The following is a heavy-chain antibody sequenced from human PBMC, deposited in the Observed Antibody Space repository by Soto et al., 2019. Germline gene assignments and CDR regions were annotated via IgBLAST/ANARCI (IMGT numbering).Heavy chain of an antibody. V-gene: IGHV3-23*01. J-gene: IGHJ6*02. CDR3: AKDRPVIAEGPNYYYYGMDV. Sequence: HPGGSLRLSCAASGFTFSSYAMSWVRQAPGKGLEWVSAISGSGGSTYYADSVKGRFTISRDNSKNTLYLQMNSLRAEDTAVYYCAKDRPVIAEGPNYYYYGMDVWGQGTTVTLAS. CDR2: ISGSGGST. D-gene: IGHD6-13*01. CDR1: GFTFSSYA.